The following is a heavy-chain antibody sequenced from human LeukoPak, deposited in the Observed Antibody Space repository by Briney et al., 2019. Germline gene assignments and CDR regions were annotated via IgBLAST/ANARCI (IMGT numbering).Heavy chain of an antibody. J-gene: IGHJ4*02. V-gene: IGHV3-30*02. CDR3: AKDPDCTSGVCYTFFDY. CDR1: GFTFSNYA. CDR2: IRYDGSNK. Sequence: GGSLRLSCAASGFTFSNYAIHWVRQAPGKGLEWVAFIRYDGSNKYYVDSVKGRFTISRDNSKNTLYLQMNSLRAEDTAVYYCAKDPDCTSGVCYTFFDYWGQGTLVTVSS. D-gene: IGHD2-8*01.